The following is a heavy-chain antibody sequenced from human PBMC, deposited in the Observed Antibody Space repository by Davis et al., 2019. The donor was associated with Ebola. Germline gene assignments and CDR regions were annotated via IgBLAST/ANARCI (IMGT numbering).Heavy chain of an antibody. CDR2: INHSGRT. J-gene: IGHJ4*02. CDR3: ARDVSSGYYFDH. V-gene: IGHV4-34*01. CDR1: GGSFRGYY. D-gene: IGHD3-22*01. Sequence: SETLSPTCAVHGGSFRGYYWSWIRQPPGKGLEWIGEINHSGRTNYNPSLKSRVTISVDTSTNQFSLTLSSVTAADTAVYYCARDVSSGYYFDHWGQGTLVTVSS.